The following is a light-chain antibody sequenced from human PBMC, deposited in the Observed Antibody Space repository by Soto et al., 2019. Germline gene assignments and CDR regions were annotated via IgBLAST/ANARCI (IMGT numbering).Light chain of an antibody. J-gene: IGLJ1*01. Sequence: QSVLTQPASVSGSPGQSITLYCTGTSSDVGSYKFVSWYQLHPGKAPKLMIYEGNKRPSGVSHRFSGSKSGNTASLTISVLQADDESDYYCCSYAGSSTSYDFGTGTKLTVL. CDR2: EGN. CDR3: CSYAGSSTSYD. CDR1: SSDVGSYKF. V-gene: IGLV2-23*01.